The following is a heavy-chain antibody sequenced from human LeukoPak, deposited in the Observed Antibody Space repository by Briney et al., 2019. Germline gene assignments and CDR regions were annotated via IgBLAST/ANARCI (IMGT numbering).Heavy chain of an antibody. CDR2: IYHSGST. J-gene: IGHJ5*02. Sequence: SETLSLTCTVSGGSISSGGYYWSWIRQPPGKGLEWIGYIYHSGSTYYNPSLKSRVTISVDRSKNQFSLKLSSVTAADTAVYYCARGAAINWFDPWGQGTLVTVSS. V-gene: IGHV4-30-2*01. CDR1: GGSISSGGYY. CDR3: ARGAAINWFDP. D-gene: IGHD5-18*01.